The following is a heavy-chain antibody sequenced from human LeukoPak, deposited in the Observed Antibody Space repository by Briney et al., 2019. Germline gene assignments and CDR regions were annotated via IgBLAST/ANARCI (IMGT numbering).Heavy chain of an antibody. V-gene: IGHV3-21*01. Sequence: GGSLRLSCVVPGFTFSTYTMNWVRQAPGKGLECVSSISSSSSYIYYADSVKGRFTISRDNAKNSLYLQMNSLRAEDTAVYYCARLGIFGVVTNFDYWGQGTLVTVSS. CDR3: ARLGIFGVVTNFDY. D-gene: IGHD3-3*01. CDR1: GFTFSTYT. CDR2: ISSSSSYI. J-gene: IGHJ4*02.